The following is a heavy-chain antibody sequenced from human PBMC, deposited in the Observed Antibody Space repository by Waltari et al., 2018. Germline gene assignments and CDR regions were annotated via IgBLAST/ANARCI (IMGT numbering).Heavy chain of an antibody. J-gene: IGHJ4*02. Sequence: QVQLVESGGGVVQPGRSLRLSCAASGFTFSSYGMHWVRQAPGKGLAWVAVISYDGSNKYYADSVKGRFTISRDNSKNTLYLQMNSLRAEDTAVYYCAKGEIRYFDWLFVDYWGQGTLVTVSS. D-gene: IGHD3-9*01. CDR1: GFTFSSYG. CDR2: ISYDGSNK. V-gene: IGHV3-30*18. CDR3: AKGEIRYFDWLFVDY.